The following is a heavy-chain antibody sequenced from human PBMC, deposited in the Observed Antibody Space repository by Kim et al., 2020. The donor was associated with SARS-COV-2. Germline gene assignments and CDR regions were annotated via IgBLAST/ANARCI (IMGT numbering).Heavy chain of an antibody. CDR2: IDPSDSYT. CDR1: GYSFTSYW. Sequence: GESLKISCKGSGYSFTSYWISWVRQMPGKGLEWLGRIDPSDSYTNYSPSFQGHATISADKSISTAYLQWSSLKASDTAMYYCARWTTLGYCGSTSCPIGSGGGIDVWGQGTSVTVSS. CDR3: ARWTTLGYCGSTSCPIGSGGGIDV. J-gene: IGHJ6*02. V-gene: IGHV5-10-1*01. D-gene: IGHD2-2*01.